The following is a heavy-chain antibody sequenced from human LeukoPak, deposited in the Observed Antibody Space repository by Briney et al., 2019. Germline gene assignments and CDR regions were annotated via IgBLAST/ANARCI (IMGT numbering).Heavy chain of an antibody. D-gene: IGHD2/OR15-2a*01. V-gene: IGHV3-7*01. CDR2: IKEDGREK. CDR1: GFTIRNQW. CDR3: VRDPFFSVP. Sequence: GGSLRLSCEVSGFTIRNQWMSWVRQAPGKGLEWVANIKEDGREKYYVDSVKGRFTNSRDNGKNSLYLQMNSLRVDDTALYYCVRDPFFSVPWGQGTLVTVSS. J-gene: IGHJ5*02.